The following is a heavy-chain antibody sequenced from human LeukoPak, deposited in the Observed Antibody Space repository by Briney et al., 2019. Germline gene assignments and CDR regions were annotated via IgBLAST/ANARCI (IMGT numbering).Heavy chain of an antibody. CDR1: GFTFSRLA. Sequence: GGSLRLSCAASGFTFSRLAMTWVRQAPGKGLEWVSTISASGPYYADAVRGRFTISRDNSRNTLSLQMDSLRAEDMAVYYCAKDHESDGYPCLDHWGLGTLVTVSS. J-gene: IGHJ4*02. CDR2: ISASGP. CDR3: AKDHESDGYPCLDH. D-gene: IGHD3-22*01. V-gene: IGHV3-23*01.